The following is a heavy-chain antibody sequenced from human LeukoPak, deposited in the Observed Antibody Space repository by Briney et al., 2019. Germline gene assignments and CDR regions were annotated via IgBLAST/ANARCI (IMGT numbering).Heavy chain of an antibody. D-gene: IGHD3-10*01. CDR3: ARYGGSGTYFFDY. V-gene: IGHV4-30-2*01. J-gene: IGHJ4*02. CDR1: GGSISTGGYA. Sequence: PSETLSLTCGVSGGSISTGGYAWSWIRQPPGKGLEYIGYIYDDGSSYYNPSLKSRVTISLDKSQNQFSLKLTPVTAADTAVYYCARYGGSGTYFFDYWGQGTLVTVSS. CDR2: IYDDGSS.